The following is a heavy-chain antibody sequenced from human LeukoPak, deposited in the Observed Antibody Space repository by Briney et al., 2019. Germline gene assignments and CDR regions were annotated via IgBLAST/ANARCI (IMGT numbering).Heavy chain of an antibody. V-gene: IGHV4-4*07. D-gene: IGHD3-22*01. Sequence: SETLALTCTVSGGSISSYYWSWIRQPAGKGLEWIGRIYTSGSTNYNPSLKSRVTMSVDTSKNQFSLKLSSVTAADTAVYYCARGTHYYDSSGYLYYFDYWGQGTLVTVSS. CDR3: ARGTHYYDSSGYLYYFDY. J-gene: IGHJ4*02. CDR2: IYTSGST. CDR1: GGSISSYY.